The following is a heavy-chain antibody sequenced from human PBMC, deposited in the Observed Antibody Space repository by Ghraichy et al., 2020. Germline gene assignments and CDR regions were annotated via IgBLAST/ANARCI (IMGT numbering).Heavy chain of an antibody. Sequence: SVKVSCKASGGTFSSYAISWVRQAPGQGLEWMGGIIPIFGTANYAQKFQGRVTITADESTSTAYMELSSLRSEDTAVYYCARRSNGTFGYYYYGMDVWGQGTTVTVSS. CDR1: GGTFSSYA. CDR2: IIPIFGTA. D-gene: IGHD3-16*01. CDR3: ARRSNGTFGYYYYGMDV. V-gene: IGHV1-69*13. J-gene: IGHJ6*02.